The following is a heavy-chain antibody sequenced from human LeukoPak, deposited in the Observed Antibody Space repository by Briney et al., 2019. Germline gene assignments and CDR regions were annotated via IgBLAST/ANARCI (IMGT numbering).Heavy chain of an antibody. V-gene: IGHV3-21*01. CDR3: ASGVAFDY. J-gene: IGHJ4*02. CDR1: GFTFSSYS. Sequence: GGSLRLSCVASGFTFSSYSMNWVRQAPGKGLEWVSSISSSSSYIYYADSVKGRFTISRDNAKNSLYLQMNRLRAEDTALYYCASGVAFDYWGQGTLVTVSS. CDR2: ISSSSSYI. D-gene: IGHD2-15*01.